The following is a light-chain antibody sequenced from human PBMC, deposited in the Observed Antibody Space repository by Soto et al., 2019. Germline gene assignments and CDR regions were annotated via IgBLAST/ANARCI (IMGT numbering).Light chain of an antibody. CDR3: SSYTTSSTYV. Sequence: QSALTQPPSVSGSPGQSVTISCTGTSSDFGIYNGVSWYQQPPGTAPKLMIYDVINRPSGVPDRFSGSKSGNTASLTISGLQAEDEADYYCSSYTTSSTYVFGTGTKVTVL. V-gene: IGLV2-18*02. J-gene: IGLJ1*01. CDR2: DVI. CDR1: SSDFGIYNG.